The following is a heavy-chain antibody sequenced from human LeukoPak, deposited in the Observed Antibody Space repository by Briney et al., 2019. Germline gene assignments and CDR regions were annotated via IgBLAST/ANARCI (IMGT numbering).Heavy chain of an antibody. V-gene: IGHV3-7*01. D-gene: IGHD2-2*01. CDR3: ARDDCSSISCYHNWFDP. J-gene: IGHJ5*02. CDR1: GFTFSSYW. Sequence: PAGSLTLSCAASGFTFSSYWMSWVRQAPGKGLEWMANIKQDGSEKYYVDSVKGRFTISRDNAKNSLYLQMNSLRAEDTAVYYCARDDCSSISCYHNWFDPWGQGTLVTVSS. CDR2: IKQDGSEK.